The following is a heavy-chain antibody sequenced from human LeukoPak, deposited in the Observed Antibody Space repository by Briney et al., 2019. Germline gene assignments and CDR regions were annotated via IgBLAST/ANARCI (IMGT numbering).Heavy chain of an antibody. D-gene: IGHD3-10*01. CDR2: IYPGDSDT. J-gene: IGHJ5*02. CDR3: ARRYYGSGSYYNWFDP. CDR1: GYSFTSYW. V-gene: IGHV5-51*01. Sequence: PGESLKISCKGSGYSFTSYWIGWVRQMPGKGLEWMGIIYPGDSDTRYSPSFQGQVTISADKSISTAYLQWSSLEALDTAMYYCARRYYGSGSYYNWFDPWGQGTLVTVSS.